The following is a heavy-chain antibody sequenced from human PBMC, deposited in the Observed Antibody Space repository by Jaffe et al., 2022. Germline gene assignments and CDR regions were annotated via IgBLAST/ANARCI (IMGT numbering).Heavy chain of an antibody. D-gene: IGHD1-26*01. CDR2: MFRDGTT. CDR1: GLAVNTKN. V-gene: IGHV3-66*02. J-gene: IGHJ4*02. CDR3: ASVFGGSY. Sequence: EVRLVESGGGLVQPGGSLRLSCGASGLAVNTKNMIWVRQAPGKGLEWVAAMFRDGTTNYANSVKGRFTVSRDNSRNTLSLQMNNLRPEDSAVYTCASVFGGSYWGQGTLVTVSS.